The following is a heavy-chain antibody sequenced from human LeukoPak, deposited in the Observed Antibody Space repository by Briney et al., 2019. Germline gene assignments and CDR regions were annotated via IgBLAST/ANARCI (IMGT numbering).Heavy chain of an antibody. J-gene: IGHJ4*02. D-gene: IGHD5-18*01. V-gene: IGHV4-30-2*01. CDR3: ARGGRGIQLNFDY. CDR1: GGSISSGGYS. Sequence: SETLSLTCAVSGGSISSGGYSWSWIRQPPGKGLEWIGYIYYSGSTYYNPSLKSRVTISVDTSKNQFSLKLSSVTAADTAVYYCARGGRGIQLNFDYWGQGTLVTVSS. CDR2: IYYSGST.